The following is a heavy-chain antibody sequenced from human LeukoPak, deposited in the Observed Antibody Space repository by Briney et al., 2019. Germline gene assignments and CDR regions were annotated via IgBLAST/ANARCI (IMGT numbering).Heavy chain of an antibody. V-gene: IGHV4-38-2*02. Sequence: SETLSLTCTVSGYSISSGYYWGWIRQPPGKGLEWIGSIYHSGSTYYNPSLKSRVTISVDTSKNQFSLKLSSVTAADTAVYYCARALSYYDSSGYYSARYFDLWGRGTLVTVSS. D-gene: IGHD3-22*01. CDR3: ARALSYYDSSGYYSARYFDL. CDR2: IYHSGST. J-gene: IGHJ2*01. CDR1: GYSISSGYY.